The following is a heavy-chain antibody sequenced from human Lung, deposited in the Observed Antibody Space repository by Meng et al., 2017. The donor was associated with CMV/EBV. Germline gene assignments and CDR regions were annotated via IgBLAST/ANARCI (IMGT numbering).Heavy chain of an antibody. V-gene: IGHV3-21*01. CDR1: GFIFSSAW. CDR2: ISSRSSYI. Sequence: SXGASGFIFSSAWMSWVRQAPGKGLEWVSSISSRSSYIYYADSVKGRFTISRDNAKNSLYLQMNSLRAEDTAVYYCAREFCSSSSCYPPDVWGQGXTVTVSS. D-gene: IGHD2-2*01. J-gene: IGHJ6*02. CDR3: AREFCSSSSCYPPDV.